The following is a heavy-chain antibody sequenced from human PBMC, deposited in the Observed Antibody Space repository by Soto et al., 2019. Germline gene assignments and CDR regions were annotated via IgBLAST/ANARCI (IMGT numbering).Heavy chain of an antibody. Sequence: GGSLRLSCADSGFAFSNYWLTWARQAPGKGLEWVANIKQDGSQKNYVDSVKGRFTISRDNAQNSLFLQMNSLRADDTAIYYFLIIGVTDDFDIWGPGTMVTVSS. V-gene: IGHV3-7*03. CDR2: IKQDGSQK. D-gene: IGHD3-3*01. CDR1: GFAFSNYW. J-gene: IGHJ3*02. CDR3: LIIGVTDDFDI.